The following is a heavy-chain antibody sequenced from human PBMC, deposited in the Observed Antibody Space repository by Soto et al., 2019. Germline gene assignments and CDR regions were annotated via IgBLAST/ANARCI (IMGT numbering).Heavy chain of an antibody. CDR2: IYHSGST. CDR3: ARFLQRPFPAY. V-gene: IGHV4-4*02. CDR1: GGSISSSNW. J-gene: IGHJ4*02. Sequence: PSETLSLTCAVSGGSISSSNWWSWVRQPPGKGLEWIGEIYHSGSTNYNPSLKSRVTISVDKSKNQFSLKLSSVTAADPAGFSCARFLQRPFPAYGGQGPPVPVSS.